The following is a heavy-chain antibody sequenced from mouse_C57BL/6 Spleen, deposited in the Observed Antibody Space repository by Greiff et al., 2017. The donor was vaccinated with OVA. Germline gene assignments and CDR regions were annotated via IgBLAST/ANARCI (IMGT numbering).Heavy chain of an antibody. CDR3: ARSDYGSSYLGAY. CDR1: GYTFTSYW. D-gene: IGHD1-1*01. V-gene: IGHV1-53*01. J-gene: IGHJ3*01. Sequence: VQLQQPGTELVKPGASVKLPCKASGYTFTSYWMHWVKQRPGQGLEWIGNINPSNGGTNYNEKFKSKATLTVDKSSSTAYMQLSSLTSEDSAVYYCARSDYGSSYLGAYWGQGTLVTVSA. CDR2: INPSNGGT.